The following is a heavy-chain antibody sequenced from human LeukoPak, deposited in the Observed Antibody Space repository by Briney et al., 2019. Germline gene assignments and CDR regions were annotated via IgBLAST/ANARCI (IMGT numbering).Heavy chain of an antibody. V-gene: IGHV3-48*03. Sequence: GGSLRLSCAVSRFTFSSYEMNWVRQAPGKGLEWVSYISNSGNTIYYADSVKGRFTRYRDNAKNSLYLQMNSLRAEDTAVYYCARRSRGTGSWYYFDYWGQGTLVTVSS. CDR2: ISNSGNTI. CDR3: ARRSRGTGSWYYFDY. J-gene: IGHJ4*02. D-gene: IGHD3-10*01. CDR1: RFTFSSYE.